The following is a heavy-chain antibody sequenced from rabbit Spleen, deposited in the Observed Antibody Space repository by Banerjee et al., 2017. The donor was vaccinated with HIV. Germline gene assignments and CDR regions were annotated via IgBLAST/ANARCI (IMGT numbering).Heavy chain of an antibody. CDR3: ARGSATMTLVITGYYHSL. Sequence: QEQLVESGGGLVQPGGSLKLSCKASGFSFNSGYDMCWVRQAPGKGLEWIACVYNGDSGSRTYYATWAKGRFTISKTSTTVTLQMTSLTAADTATYFCARGSATMTLVITGYYHSLWGPGPLVTAS. V-gene: IGHV1S45*01. D-gene: IGHD2-1*01. CDR1: GFSFNSGYD. J-gene: IGHJ6*01. CDR2: VYNGDSGSRT.